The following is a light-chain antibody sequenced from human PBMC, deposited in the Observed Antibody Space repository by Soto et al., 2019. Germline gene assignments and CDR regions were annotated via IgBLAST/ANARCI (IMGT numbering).Light chain of an antibody. CDR2: GAS. J-gene: IGKJ1*01. CDR1: QSVSSN. Sequence: EIVMTQSPATLSLSPGERATLSCRASQSVSSNLAWYQQKPGQAPRLLIYGASTRATCIPARFSGSGSGTEFTLTINSLQSEDFAVYYCQQYSNWPKTFGQGTKVEI. V-gene: IGKV3-15*01. CDR3: QQYSNWPKT.